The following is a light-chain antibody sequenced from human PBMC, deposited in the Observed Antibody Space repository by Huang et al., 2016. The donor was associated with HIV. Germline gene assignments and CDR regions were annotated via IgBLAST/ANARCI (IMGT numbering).Light chain of an antibody. CDR3: QQRSNSLT. V-gene: IGKV3-11*01. CDR1: QSLNKF. CDR2: DAS. Sequence: EIVLTQSPDTLSLSPGQRSTLSCRASQSLNKFLNWYQHKPGQATRPLFYDASNRAAGIPARFNGSGSGTDFTLTINSLKPEDFAIYYCQQRSNSLTFGGGTKVEIK. J-gene: IGKJ4*01.